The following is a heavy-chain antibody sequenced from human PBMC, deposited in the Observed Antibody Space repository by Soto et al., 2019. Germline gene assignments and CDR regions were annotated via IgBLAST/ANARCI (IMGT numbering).Heavy chain of an antibody. V-gene: IGHV3-66*01. Sequence: GGSLRLSCAASGFTVSSNYMSWVRQAPGKGLEWVSVIYSGGSTYYADSVKGRFTISRDNSKNTLYLQMNSLRAEDTAVYYCASANGHSGSFFDYWGQGTLVTVSS. J-gene: IGHJ4*02. D-gene: IGHD1-26*01. CDR3: ASANGHSGSFFDY. CDR1: GFTVSSNY. CDR2: IYSGGST.